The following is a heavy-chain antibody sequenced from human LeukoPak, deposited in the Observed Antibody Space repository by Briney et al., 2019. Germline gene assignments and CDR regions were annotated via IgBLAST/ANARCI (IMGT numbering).Heavy chain of an antibody. V-gene: IGHV4-39*01. J-gene: IGHJ3*02. D-gene: IGHD6-19*01. Sequence: KASETLSLTCTVSGGSISSSSYYWGWIRQPPGKGLEWIGSIYYSGSTYYNPSLKSRVTISVDTSKNQFSLKLSSVTAADTAVYYCARHTFRIAVVPLAFDIWGQGTMVTVSS. CDR2: IYYSGST. CDR3: ARHTFRIAVVPLAFDI. CDR1: GGSISSSSYY.